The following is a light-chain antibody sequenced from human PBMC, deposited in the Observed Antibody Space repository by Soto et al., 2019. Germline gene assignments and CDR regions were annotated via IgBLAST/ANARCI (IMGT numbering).Light chain of an antibody. V-gene: IGKV3-15*01. J-gene: IGKJ1*01. CDR1: QSVGNN. Sequence: EIVTTQSPATLSVSPGEGATLSCRASQSVGNNLAWYQQIPGQVPRLVMYGASTRATGIPARFSGRGSGTEFTLTISSLQSADVAVYYCQQYTDWPRTFGQGTKVEIK. CDR3: QQYTDWPRT. CDR2: GAS.